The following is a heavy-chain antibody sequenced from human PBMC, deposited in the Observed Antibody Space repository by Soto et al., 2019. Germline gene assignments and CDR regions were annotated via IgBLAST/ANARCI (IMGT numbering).Heavy chain of an antibody. CDR1: GGSFSGYY. J-gene: IGHJ6*03. CDR3: AREGESLNFYYYMDV. V-gene: IGHV4-34*01. Sequence: PSETLSLTCAVYGGSFSGYYWSWIRQPPGKGLEWIGEINHSGSTNYNPSLKSRVTISVGTSKNQFSLKLSSVTAADTAVYCCAREGESLNFYYYMDVWGKGTTVTVSS. CDR2: INHSGST.